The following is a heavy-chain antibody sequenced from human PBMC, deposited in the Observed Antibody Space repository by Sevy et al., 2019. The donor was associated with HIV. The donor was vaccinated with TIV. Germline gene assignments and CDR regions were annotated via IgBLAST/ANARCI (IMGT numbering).Heavy chain of an antibody. V-gene: IGHV3-13*01. CDR3: GRELYYGIDV. CDR1: GFTFSNYD. CDR2: IDNDGDT. D-gene: IGHD3-10*01. J-gene: IGHJ6*02. Sequence: GGSLRLSCRASGFTFSNYDMHWVRQATGKGLEWVSGIDNDGDTYYQDSVKGRFTISRENGRDSLYLQMNSLRAGETAVYYCGRELYYGIDVWGQGTTVTVSS.